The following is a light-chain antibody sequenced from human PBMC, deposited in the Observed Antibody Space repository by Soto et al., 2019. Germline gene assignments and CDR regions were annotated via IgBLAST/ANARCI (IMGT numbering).Light chain of an antibody. CDR3: MQALHTPRT. CDR1: QSLLHSNGYNY. J-gene: IGKJ1*01. Sequence: DIVMTQSPLSLPVTPGEPASISCRSSQSLLHSNGYNYLDWYLQKPGQSPQLLIYLGSNRASGVSDRFSGSGSGTDFTLKISRVEAEDVGVYYCMQALHTPRTFGQGTKVEIK. CDR2: LGS. V-gene: IGKV2-28*01.